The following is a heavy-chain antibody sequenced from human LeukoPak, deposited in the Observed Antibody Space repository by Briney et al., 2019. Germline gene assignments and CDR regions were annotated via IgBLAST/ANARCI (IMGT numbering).Heavy chain of an antibody. CDR2: IYTSGST. J-gene: IGHJ6*03. V-gene: IGHV4-61*02. CDR1: GGSISSGSYY. CDR3: ARGYGSGGSCRYTIYYYYMDV. D-gene: IGHD2-15*01. Sequence: PSETLSLTCTVSGGSISSGSYYWSWLRQPAGKGLEWIGRIYTSGSTNYNPSLKSRVTISVDTSKNQFSLKLSSVTAADTAVYYCARGYGSGGSCRYTIYYYYMDVWGKGTTVTVSS.